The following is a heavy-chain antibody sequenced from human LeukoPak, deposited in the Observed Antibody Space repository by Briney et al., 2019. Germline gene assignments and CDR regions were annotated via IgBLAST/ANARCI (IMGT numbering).Heavy chain of an antibody. V-gene: IGHV3-48*01. D-gene: IGHD5-12*01. CDR3: ARERDIVAAIDY. CDR1: GFTFSSYS. CDR2: ISSSSSTI. J-gene: IGHJ4*02. Sequence: QPGGSLRLSCAASGFTFSSYSMNWVRQAPGKGLEWVLYISSSSSTIYYADSVKGRFTISRDNAKNSLYLQMNSLRAEDTAVYYCARERDIVAAIDYWGQGTLVTVSS.